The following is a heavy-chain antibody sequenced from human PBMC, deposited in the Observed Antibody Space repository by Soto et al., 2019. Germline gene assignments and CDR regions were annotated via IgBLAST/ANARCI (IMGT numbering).Heavy chain of an antibody. D-gene: IGHD4-17*01. V-gene: IGHV4-59*01. CDR1: GGSISSYY. J-gene: IGHJ4*02. CDR3: ARARRQHTVAYFDY. CDR2: IYYSGST. Sequence: SETLSLTCTVSGGSISSYYWSWIRQPPGKGLEWIGYIYYSGSTNYNTSLKSRVTISVDTSKNQFSLKLSSVTAADTAVYYCARARRQHTVAYFDYWGQGTLVTVSS.